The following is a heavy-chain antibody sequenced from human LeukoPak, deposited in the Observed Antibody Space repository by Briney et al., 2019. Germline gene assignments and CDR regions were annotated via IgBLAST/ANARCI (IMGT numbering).Heavy chain of an antibody. D-gene: IGHD6-19*01. CDR1: GGSISSYY. CDR3: ARGSSGWYGYGMDV. CDR2: IYYSGST. V-gene: IGHV4-59*01. J-gene: IGHJ6*02. Sequence: SETLSLTCTVSGGSISSYYWSWIRQPPGKGLEWIGYIYYSGSTNYNPFLKSRVTISVDTSKNQFSLKLSSVTAADTAVYYCARGSSGWYGYGMDVWGQGTTVTVSS.